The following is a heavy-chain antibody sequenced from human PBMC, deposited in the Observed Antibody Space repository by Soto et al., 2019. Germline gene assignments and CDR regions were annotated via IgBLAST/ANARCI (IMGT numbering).Heavy chain of an antibody. Sequence: SETLSLTCTVSGGSISSYYWSWIRQPPGKGLEWIGYIYYSGSTNYNPSLKSRVTISVDTSKNTAYLQMNSLRGDDTAVYYCATVVRIGARPSYFDYWGQGTLVTVSS. D-gene: IGHD6-6*01. CDR1: GGSISSYY. CDR2: IYYSGST. J-gene: IGHJ4*02. V-gene: IGHV4-59*12. CDR3: ATVVRIGARPSYFDY.